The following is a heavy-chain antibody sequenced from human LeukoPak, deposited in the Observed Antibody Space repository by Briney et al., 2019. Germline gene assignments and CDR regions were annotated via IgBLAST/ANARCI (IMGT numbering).Heavy chain of an antibody. V-gene: IGHV4-39*02. J-gene: IGHJ4*02. CDR2: ISYSGTT. Sequence: GSLRLSCAASGFTFSSYGMSWIRQSPGKGLEWIGSISYSGTTYYNPSLKSRVTISVDTSKNQFSLKLSSVTAADTAVYYCARDGKNYGFFDYWGQGTLVTVSS. CDR1: GFTFSSYG. D-gene: IGHD3-10*01. CDR3: ARDGKNYGFFDY.